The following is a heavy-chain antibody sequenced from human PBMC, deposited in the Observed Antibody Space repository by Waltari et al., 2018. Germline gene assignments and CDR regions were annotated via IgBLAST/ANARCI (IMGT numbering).Heavy chain of an antibody. Sequence: QVQLQESGPGLVKPSETLSLTCTVSGGSISSHYWSWIWQPPGKGLEWIGYIYYSGSTNYNPSLKSRVTISVDTSKNQFSLKLSSVTAADTAVYYCAREQVRVWYYYMDVWGKGTTVTVSS. J-gene: IGHJ6*03. D-gene: IGHD2-21*01. CDR3: AREQVRVWYYYMDV. CDR1: GGSISSHY. V-gene: IGHV4-59*11. CDR2: IYYSGST.